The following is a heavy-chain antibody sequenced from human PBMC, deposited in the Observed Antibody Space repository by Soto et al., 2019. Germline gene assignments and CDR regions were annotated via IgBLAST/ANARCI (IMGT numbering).Heavy chain of an antibody. J-gene: IGHJ4*02. D-gene: IGHD6-19*01. CDR1: GYTFSGHY. V-gene: IGHV1-2*02. Sequence: ASVKVSCKASGYTFSGHYMHWIRQAPGQGPEWLGWINANSGDTDRAPKFQDRLTMTRDTSISTAYMELSRLRSDDTAAYYCARGGALDGTSPPFNHWGQGXLVTVYS. CDR3: ARGGALDGTSPPFNH. CDR2: INANSGDT.